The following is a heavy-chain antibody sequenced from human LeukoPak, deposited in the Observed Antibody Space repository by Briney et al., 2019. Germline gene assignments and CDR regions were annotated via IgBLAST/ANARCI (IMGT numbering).Heavy chain of an antibody. CDR1: GYTFTGYC. CDR2: INPNSGGT. V-gene: IGHV1-2*02. J-gene: IGHJ4*02. D-gene: IGHD6-19*01. CDR3: ARYQSNGWTPFDY. Sequence: GASVKVSCKASGYTFTGYCMHWVRQAPGQGLEWMGWINPNSGGTNYAQKFQGRVTMTRDTSISTAYMEMSRLRSDDTALYYCARYQSNGWTPFDYWGQGTLVTVSS.